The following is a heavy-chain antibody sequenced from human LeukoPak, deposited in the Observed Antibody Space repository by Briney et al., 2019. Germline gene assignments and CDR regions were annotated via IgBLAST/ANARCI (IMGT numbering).Heavy chain of an antibody. CDR1: GFRFSDYS. D-gene: IGHD5-24*01. CDR2: IGISSGNT. Sequence: SGGSLRLSCAASGFRFSDYSMNWVRQAPGKGLEWISYIGISSGNTNYADSVKGRFTISGDKAKNSLYLQMNSLRVEGTAVYYCARDYKYAFDNWGQGTLVTVSS. V-gene: IGHV3-48*01. CDR3: ARDYKYAFDN. J-gene: IGHJ4*02.